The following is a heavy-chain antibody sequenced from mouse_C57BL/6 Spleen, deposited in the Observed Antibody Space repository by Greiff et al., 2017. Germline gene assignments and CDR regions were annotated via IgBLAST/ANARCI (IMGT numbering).Heavy chain of an antibody. Sequence: EVPLQPSGAELVRPGSSVKMSCKTSGYTFTSYGINWVKPRPGQGLEWIGYIYIGNGYTEYNEKVKGKATLTSDTSSSTAYMQLSSLTSEDSAIDVCARGGTTNAYYCDYWGQGTTLTVSS. J-gene: IGHJ2*01. CDR2: IYIGNGYT. CDR3: ARGGTTNAYYCDY. V-gene: IGHV1-58*01. CDR1: GYTFTSYG. D-gene: IGHD1-1*01.